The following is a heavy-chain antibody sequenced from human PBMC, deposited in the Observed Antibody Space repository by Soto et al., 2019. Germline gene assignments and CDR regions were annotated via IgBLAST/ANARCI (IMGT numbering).Heavy chain of an antibody. V-gene: IGHV1-69*13. D-gene: IGHD3-22*01. CDR2: IIPIFGTA. J-gene: IGHJ6*02. CDR1: GGTFSSYA. CDR3: ARAVPMIVVSPIYYGMDV. Sequence: SVKVSCKASGGTFSSYAISWVRQAPGQGLEWMGGIIPIFGTANYAQKFQGRVTITADESTSIAYMELSSLRSEDTALYYCARAVPMIVVSPIYYGMDVWGQGTTVTVSS.